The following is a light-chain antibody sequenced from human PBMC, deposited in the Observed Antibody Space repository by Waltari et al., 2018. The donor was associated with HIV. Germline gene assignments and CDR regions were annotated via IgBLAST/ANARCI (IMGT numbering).Light chain of an antibody. V-gene: IGKV1-5*03. Sequence: DIQITQSPSTLSASVGDRVTITCRSSHYLSTWLAWYQQKPGAAPKLLIYEASILQSGVPSRFSGSVSGREFTLTISGLQPDDFATYYCQQYNTFSHSFGQGTKVDI. CDR3: QQYNTFSHS. J-gene: IGKJ1*01. CDR2: EAS. CDR1: HYLSTW.